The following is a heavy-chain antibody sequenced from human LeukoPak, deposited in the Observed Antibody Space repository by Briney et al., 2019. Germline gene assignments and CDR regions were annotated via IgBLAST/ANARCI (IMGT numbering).Heavy chain of an antibody. CDR1: GGSFSGYY. V-gene: IGHV4-34*01. Sequence: PSETLSLTCAVYGGSFSGYYWSWIRHPPGKGLEWIGEINHSGSTNYNPSLKSRVTISVDTSKNQFSLKLSSVTAADTAVYYCAREGSGNTAMAAPDYWGQGTLVTVSS. J-gene: IGHJ4*02. CDR2: INHSGST. D-gene: IGHD5-18*01. CDR3: AREGSGNTAMAAPDY.